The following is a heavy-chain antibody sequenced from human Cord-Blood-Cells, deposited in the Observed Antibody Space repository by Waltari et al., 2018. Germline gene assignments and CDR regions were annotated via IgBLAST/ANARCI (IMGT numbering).Heavy chain of an antibody. D-gene: IGHD6-13*01. J-gene: IGHJ1*01. CDR2: ISPSFVTA. Sequence: QVQLVQSGAEVKKPGSSVKVSCKASGGTFSSYAISWVRQAPGKGLEWMGGISPSFVTANYAQKDQGRVTITADESTSTAYMELSSLRSEDTAVYYCARDAQQLVRAEYFQHWGQGTLVTVSS. CDR3: ARDAQQLVRAEYFQH. CDR1: GGTFSSYA. V-gene: IGHV1-69*01.